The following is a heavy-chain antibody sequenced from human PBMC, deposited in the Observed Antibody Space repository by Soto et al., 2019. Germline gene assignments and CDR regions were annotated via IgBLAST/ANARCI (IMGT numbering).Heavy chain of an antibody. V-gene: IGHV3-53*01. D-gene: IGHD3-3*01. J-gene: IGHJ4*02. CDR2: IYSGGST. CDR1: GFTVSSNY. Sequence: GGSMRLSCAASGFTVSSNYMSWVRQAPGKGLEWVSVIYSGGSTYYADSVKGRFTISRDNSKNSLYLQMDSLRAEDSAVYYCAKGSSYSRPYYFDYWGLGTLVTVSS. CDR3: AKGSSYSRPYYFDY.